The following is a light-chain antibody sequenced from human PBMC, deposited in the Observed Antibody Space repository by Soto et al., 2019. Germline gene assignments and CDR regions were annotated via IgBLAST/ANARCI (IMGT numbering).Light chain of an antibody. CDR1: QAIRND. CDR3: QQYNIYWT. V-gene: IGKV1-17*01. Sequence: DIQMTQSPSSLSASVGDRVTITCRASQAIRNDLAWYQQKPGRAPKRLIYGSSSLQSGVPSRFSGSGSGTEFTLTISSLQPDDFATYYCQQYNIYWTFGQGTKVDIK. J-gene: IGKJ1*01. CDR2: GSS.